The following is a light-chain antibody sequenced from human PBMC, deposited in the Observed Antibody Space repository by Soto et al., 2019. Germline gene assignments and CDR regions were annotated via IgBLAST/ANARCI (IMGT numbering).Light chain of an antibody. CDR2: VAS. J-gene: IGKJ3*01. CDR3: QGSYGTSFT. Sequence: DIQLTQFPSSLSASVGDRVTMTCRTSQRISDNLHWYQQKPGKAPNLLIYVASNLESGVPSRFRCGGSGTEFTLTITSLEPEDFATYYGQGSYGTSFTFGPGTRVDMK. CDR1: QRISDN. V-gene: IGKV1-39*01.